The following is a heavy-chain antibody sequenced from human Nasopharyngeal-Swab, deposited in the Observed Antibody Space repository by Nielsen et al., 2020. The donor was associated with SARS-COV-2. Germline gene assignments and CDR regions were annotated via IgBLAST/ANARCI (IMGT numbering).Heavy chain of an antibody. D-gene: IGHD6-19*01. CDR2: IWYDGSNK. Sequence: GGSLRLSCGASGFTFSSYTMSWVRQAPGKGLEWVAVIWYDGSNKYYADSVKGRFTISRDNSKNTLYLQMNSLRAEDTAVYYCARDKERAGYSSGWYGLGGQGTLVTVSS. CDR3: ARDKERAGYSSGWYGL. CDR1: GFTFSSYT. V-gene: IGHV3-33*08. J-gene: IGHJ4*02.